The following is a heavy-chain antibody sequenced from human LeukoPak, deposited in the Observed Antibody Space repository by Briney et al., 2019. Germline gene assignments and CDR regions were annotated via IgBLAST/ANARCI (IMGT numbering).Heavy chain of an antibody. CDR3: ARLSIAARRGLDY. V-gene: IGHV4-4*07. Sequence: SETLSLTCIVSGDSISGKYWSWIRRPAGKGLEWLGRIYSSGTTDYSPSLMSRVTMSLDTSKNHISLRLRSVTAADTAVYYCARLSIAARRGLDYWGQGTLVTVSS. D-gene: IGHD6-6*01. CDR2: IYSSGTT. J-gene: IGHJ4*02. CDR1: GDSISGKY.